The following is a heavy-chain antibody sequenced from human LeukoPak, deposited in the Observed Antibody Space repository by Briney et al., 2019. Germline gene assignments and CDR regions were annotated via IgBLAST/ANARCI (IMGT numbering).Heavy chain of an antibody. J-gene: IGHJ5*02. CDR1: GGSISSGGYY. CDR2: IHHSGSS. CDR3: ANYGSGSYRFDP. Sequence: PSETLSLTCTVSGGSISSGGYYWSWIRQHPGKGLEWIGYIHHSGSSYYNPSLKSRVIISVDTSKNQFSLKLNSVTAADTVVYYCANYGSGSYRFDPWGQGTLVTVSS. D-gene: IGHD3-10*01. V-gene: IGHV4-31*03.